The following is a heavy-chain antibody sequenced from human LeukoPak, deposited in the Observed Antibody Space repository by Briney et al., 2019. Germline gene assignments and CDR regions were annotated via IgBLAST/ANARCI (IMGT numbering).Heavy chain of an antibody. V-gene: IGHV4-38-2*02. CDR2: IYHSGST. CDR3: ARLYWGYGDYHAFDI. Sequence: PSETLSLTCTVSGYSISSGYYWGWIRQPPGKGLEWIGSIYHSGSTYYNPSLKSRVTISVDTSKNQFSLKLSSVTAADTAVYYCARLYWGYGDYHAFDIWGQGTMVTVSS. CDR1: GYSISSGYY. J-gene: IGHJ3*02. D-gene: IGHD4-17*01.